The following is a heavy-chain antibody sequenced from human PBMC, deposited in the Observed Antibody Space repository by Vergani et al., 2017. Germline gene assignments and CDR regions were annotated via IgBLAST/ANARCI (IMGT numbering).Heavy chain of an antibody. Sequence: QVRLQESGPGLVKPSETLSLTCSVSGGSMSGYYWSWLRPPPGKELEWIGYMYHSGSTNYNPSLETRGTISGDTSKNQFSLKLNSVTAADTAVYYCGSVADFYGLGRRLLDLWGQGILVTVSS. J-gene: IGHJ5*02. CDR3: GSVADFYGLGRRLLDL. D-gene: IGHD3-10*01. CDR1: GGSMSGYY. V-gene: IGHV4-59*01. CDR2: MYHSGST.